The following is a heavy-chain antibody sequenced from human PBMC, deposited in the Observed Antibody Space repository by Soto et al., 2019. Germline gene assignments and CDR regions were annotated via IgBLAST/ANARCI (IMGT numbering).Heavy chain of an antibody. J-gene: IGHJ4*02. D-gene: IGHD3-3*01. V-gene: IGHV1-3*01. Sequence: QVPLVQSGAEVKKPGASVKVSCKASGYTFTSYAMHWVRQAPGQRLEWMGWINAGNGNTKYSQKFQGRVTITRDTSASTAYMELSSLRSEDTAVYYCARSRFLEWLLTYWGQGTLVTVSS. CDR1: GYTFTSYA. CDR2: INAGNGNT. CDR3: ARSRFLEWLLTY.